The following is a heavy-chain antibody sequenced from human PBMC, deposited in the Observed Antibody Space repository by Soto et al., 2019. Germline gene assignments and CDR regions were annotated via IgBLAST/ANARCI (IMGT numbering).Heavy chain of an antibody. Sequence: GSLRLSCAGSGFTFSSYGMHWVRQAPGKGLEWVAVIWYDGSNKYYADSVKGRFTISRDNSKNTLYLQMNSLRAEDTAVYYCARDHQFGSGSNSYYYYYMDVWGKGTTVTVSS. CDR1: GFTFSSYG. CDR3: ARDHQFGSGSNSYYYYYMDV. V-gene: IGHV3-33*01. D-gene: IGHD6-19*01. J-gene: IGHJ6*03. CDR2: IWYDGSNK.